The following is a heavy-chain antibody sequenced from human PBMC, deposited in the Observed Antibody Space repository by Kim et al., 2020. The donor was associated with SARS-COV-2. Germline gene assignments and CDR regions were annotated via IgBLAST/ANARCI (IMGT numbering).Heavy chain of an antibody. J-gene: IGHJ4*02. CDR3: ASSNSSSWQRNFDY. V-gene: IGHV4-4*02. D-gene: IGHD6-13*01. Sequence: SETLSLTCAVSGGSISSSNWWSWVRQPPGKGLEWIGEIYHSGSTNYNPSLKSRVTISVDKSKNQFSLKLSSVTAADTAVYYCASSNSSSWQRNFDYWGQGTLVTVSS. CDR1: GGSISSSNW. CDR2: IYHSGST.